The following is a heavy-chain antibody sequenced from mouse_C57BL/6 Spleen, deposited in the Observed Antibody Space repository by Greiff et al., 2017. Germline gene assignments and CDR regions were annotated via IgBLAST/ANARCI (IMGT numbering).Heavy chain of an antibody. D-gene: IGHD1-1*01. Sequence: EVQLVESGGGLVQPGGSMKLSCAASGFTFSDAWMDWVRQSPETGLEWVAEIRNKANNHATYYAESVKGRFTISRDDSKSSVYLQMNSLRAEDTGIYYCTRMSYYGSSFYFDYWGQGTTLTVSS. CDR3: TRMSYYGSSFYFDY. CDR2: IRNKANNHAT. CDR1: GFTFSDAW. V-gene: IGHV6-6*01. J-gene: IGHJ2*01.